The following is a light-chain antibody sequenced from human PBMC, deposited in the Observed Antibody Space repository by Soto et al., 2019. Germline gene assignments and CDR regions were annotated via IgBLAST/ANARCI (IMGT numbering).Light chain of an antibody. Sequence: QSALTQPRSVSGSPGQSVTISCTGTNSDVGGYNYVSWYQQHPGKAPKLMIYDVSKRPSGVPDRFSGSKSGNTASLTISGLQAEDEADYYCCSYAGSYTVFGGGTKLTVL. J-gene: IGLJ3*02. V-gene: IGLV2-11*01. CDR1: NSDVGGYNY. CDR3: CSYAGSYTV. CDR2: DVS.